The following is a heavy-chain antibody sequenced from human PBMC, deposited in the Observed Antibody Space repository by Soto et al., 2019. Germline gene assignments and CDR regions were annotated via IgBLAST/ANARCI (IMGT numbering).Heavy chain of an antibody. CDR1: GGTFSSYA. CDR3: ARDSKVNPGFCDI. CDR2: IIPIFGTA. Sequence: ASVKVSCKASGGTFSSYAISWVRQAPGQGLEWMGGIIPIFGTANYAQKFQGRVTITADESTSTAYMELSSLRSEDTAVYYCARDSKVNPGFCDIWGQGTLVTVSS. V-gene: IGHV1-69*13. D-gene: IGHD3-3*01. J-gene: IGHJ3*02.